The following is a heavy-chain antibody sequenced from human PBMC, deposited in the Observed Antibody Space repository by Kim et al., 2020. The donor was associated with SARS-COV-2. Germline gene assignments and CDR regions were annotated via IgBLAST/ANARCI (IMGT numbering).Heavy chain of an antibody. D-gene: IGHD3-22*01. Sequence: SETLSLTCTVSGGSISSSAYYWGWIRQPPGKGLEWIGSIYYSGSTYYNPSLKSRVTISVDTSKNQFSLKMSSVTAADTAVYFCARARVDYYDSSGYYYFDYWGQGTLVTVSS. CDR3: ARARVDYYDSSGYYYFDY. J-gene: IGHJ4*02. CDR1: GGSISSSAYY. V-gene: IGHV4-39*07. CDR2: IYYSGST.